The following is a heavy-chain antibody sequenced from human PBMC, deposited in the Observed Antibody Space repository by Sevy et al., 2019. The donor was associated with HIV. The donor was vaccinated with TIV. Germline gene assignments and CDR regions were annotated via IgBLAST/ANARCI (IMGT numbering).Heavy chain of an antibody. CDR2: ISYDGSNK. D-gene: IGHD6-6*01. V-gene: IGHV3-30*03. Sequence: GGSLRLSCAASGFTFSSYGMHWVRQAPGKGLEWVAVISYDGSNKYYADSVKGRFTISRDNSKNTLYLQMNSLRAEDMAGYYCARHYSSSSFFSLGAFDIWGQGTMVTVSS. J-gene: IGHJ3*02. CDR3: ARHYSSSSFFSLGAFDI. CDR1: GFTFSSYG.